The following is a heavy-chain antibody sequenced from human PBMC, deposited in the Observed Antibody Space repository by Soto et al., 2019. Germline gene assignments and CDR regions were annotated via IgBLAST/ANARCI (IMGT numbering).Heavy chain of an antibody. CDR3: AKLYYYDSSGYPLDYGMDV. CDR2: ISAYNGNT. D-gene: IGHD3-22*01. Sequence: GASVKVSCKASGYTFTSYGISWVRQAPEQGLEWMGWISAYNGNTNYAQKLQGRVTMTTDTSTSTAYMELRSLRSDDTAVYYCAKLYYYDSSGYPLDYGMDVWGQGTTVTVSS. CDR1: GYTFTSYG. J-gene: IGHJ6*02. V-gene: IGHV1-18*01.